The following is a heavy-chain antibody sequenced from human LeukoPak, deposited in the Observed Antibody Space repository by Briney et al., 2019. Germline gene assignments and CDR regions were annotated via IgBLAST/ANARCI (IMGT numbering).Heavy chain of an antibody. Sequence: GGSLRLSCAASGFTFSSYAMHWVRQAPGKGLEYVSAISSNGGSTYYANSVKGRFTISRDNSKNTLYLQMGSLGAEDMAVYYCARLGLARTADYWGQGTLVTVSS. J-gene: IGHJ4*02. D-gene: IGHD3-16*01. CDR1: GFTFSSYA. CDR2: ISSNGGST. CDR3: ARLGLARTADY. V-gene: IGHV3-64*01.